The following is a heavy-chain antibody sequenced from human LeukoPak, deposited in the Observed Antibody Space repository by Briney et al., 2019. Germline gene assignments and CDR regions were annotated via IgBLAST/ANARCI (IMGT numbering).Heavy chain of an antibody. V-gene: IGHV3-11*01. J-gene: IGHJ4*02. D-gene: IGHD2-2*01. CDR2: ISSSGSTI. CDR3: VKDRFSTSPSYFDY. CDR1: GFTFSDYY. Sequence: GGSLRLSCAASGFTFSDYYMSWIRQAPGKGLEWVSYISSSGSTIYYADSVKGRFTISRDNAKNSLYLQMNSLRAEDTAVYYCVKDRFSTSPSYFDYWGQGTLVAVSS.